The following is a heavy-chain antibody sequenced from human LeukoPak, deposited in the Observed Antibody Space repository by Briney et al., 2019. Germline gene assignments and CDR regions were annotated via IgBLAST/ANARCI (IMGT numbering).Heavy chain of an antibody. CDR1: GFNFSSFV. J-gene: IGHJ4*02. V-gene: IGHV3-33*01. CDR2: IWYDGSNK. Sequence: GGSLRLSCAASGFNFSSFVMHWVRQAPGKGLEWVAVIWYDGSNKYYADSVKGRYTISRDNSKNTLYLQMNSLRAEDTAVYYCARGPSAYPKCFDYWGQGTLVTVSS. CDR3: ARGPSAYPKCFDY. D-gene: IGHD5-12*01.